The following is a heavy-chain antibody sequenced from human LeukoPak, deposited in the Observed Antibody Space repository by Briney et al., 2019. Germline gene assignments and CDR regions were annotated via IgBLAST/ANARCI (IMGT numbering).Heavy chain of an antibody. CDR3: AKDRDILTGYYTLFQTLFDY. CDR2: ISGSGGST. J-gene: IGHJ4*02. Sequence: GGSLRLSCAASGFTFSSYAMSWVRQAPGKGLECVSSISGSGGSTYYADSVKGRFTISRDNSKNALYLQMNSLRAEDTAVYYCAKDRDILTGYYTLFQTLFDYWGQGTLVTVSS. V-gene: IGHV3-23*01. CDR1: GFTFSSYA. D-gene: IGHD3-9*01.